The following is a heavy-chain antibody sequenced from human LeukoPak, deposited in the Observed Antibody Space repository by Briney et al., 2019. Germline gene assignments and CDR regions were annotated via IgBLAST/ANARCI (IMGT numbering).Heavy chain of an antibody. Sequence: GGSLRLSCEASGFTFNNYGIHWVRQAPGKGLEWVGVISHDGRTTYYGDSVKGRFTISRDNSKNTLYLQMNSLRAEDTAVYYCARYFRCSSTSCPPEDYWGQGTLVTVSS. D-gene: IGHD2-2*01. CDR1: GFTFNNYG. J-gene: IGHJ4*02. CDR2: ISHDGRTT. V-gene: IGHV3-30*03. CDR3: ARYFRCSSTSCPPEDY.